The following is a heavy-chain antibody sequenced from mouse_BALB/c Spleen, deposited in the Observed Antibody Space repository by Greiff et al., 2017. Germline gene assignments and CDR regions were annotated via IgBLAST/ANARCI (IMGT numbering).Heavy chain of an antibody. CDR2: ISSGSSTI. CDR1: GFTFSSFG. D-gene: IGHD1-1*01. Sequence: EVMLVESGGGLVQPGGSRKLSCAASGFTFSSFGMHWVRQAPEKGLEWVAYISSGSSTIYYADTVKGRFTISRDNPKNTLFLQMTSLRSEDTAMYYCARRDYYGSSLDYWGQGTTLTVSS. V-gene: IGHV5-17*02. J-gene: IGHJ2*01. CDR3: ARRDYYGSSLDY.